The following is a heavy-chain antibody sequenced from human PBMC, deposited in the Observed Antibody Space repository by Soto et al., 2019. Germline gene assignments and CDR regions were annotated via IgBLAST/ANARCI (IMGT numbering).Heavy chain of an antibody. Sequence: SETLSLTCTVSDGSISNFYWSWIRQPPGKGLEWIGYISSSGNTNYNPSLKSRVSISVDTSRNQFSLNLTSVTAADTAVYYCARAPMVLTRSYFDSWGQGTPVTVSS. CDR2: ISSSGNT. CDR1: DGSISNFY. CDR3: ARAPMVLTRSYFDS. V-gene: IGHV4-59*01. J-gene: IGHJ4*02. D-gene: IGHD3-22*01.